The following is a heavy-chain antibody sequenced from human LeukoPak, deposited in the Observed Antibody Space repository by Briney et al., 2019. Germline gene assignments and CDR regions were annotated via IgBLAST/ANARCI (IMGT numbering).Heavy chain of an antibody. J-gene: IGHJ4*02. D-gene: IGHD2-15*01. CDR1: GGSFSGYY. CDR2: INHSGST. Sequence: SETLSLTCAVYGGSFSGYYWSWIRQPPGKGLEWIGEINHSGSTNYNPSLKSRVTISVDTSKNQFSLKLSSVTAADTAVYYCARGRSGHNWGQGTLVTVSS. CDR3: ARGRSGHN. V-gene: IGHV4-34*01.